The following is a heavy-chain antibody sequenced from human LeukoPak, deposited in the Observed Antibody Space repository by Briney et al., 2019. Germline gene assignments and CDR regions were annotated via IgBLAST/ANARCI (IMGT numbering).Heavy chain of an antibody. Sequence: PGGSLRLSCAASGFTFSSYSMNWVRQAPGKGLGWVSSISSSSSYIYYADSVKGRFTISRDNAKNSLYLQMNSLRAEDTAVYYCARGEWSTSPFDYWGQGTLVTVSS. CDR3: ARGEWSTSPFDY. D-gene: IGHD1-26*01. CDR2: ISSSSSYI. CDR1: GFTFSSYS. V-gene: IGHV3-21*01. J-gene: IGHJ4*02.